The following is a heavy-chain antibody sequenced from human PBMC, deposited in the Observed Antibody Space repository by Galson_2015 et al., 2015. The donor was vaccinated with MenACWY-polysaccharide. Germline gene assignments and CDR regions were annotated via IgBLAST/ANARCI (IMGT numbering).Heavy chain of an antibody. CDR3: ARGHYGMDV. CDR2: IKKDGSEK. V-gene: IGHV3-7*01. CDR1: GFTFSNYW. J-gene: IGHJ6*02. Sequence: SLRLSCAASGFTFSNYWMTWVRQAPGKGLEWVANIKKDGSEKYYVDSVKGRFTISRDNALYLQMNSLRAEDTAVYFCARGHYGMDVSGQGTMVTVS.